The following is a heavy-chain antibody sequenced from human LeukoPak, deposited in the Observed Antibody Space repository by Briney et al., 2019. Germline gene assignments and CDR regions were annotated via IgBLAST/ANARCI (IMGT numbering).Heavy chain of an antibody. D-gene: IGHD3-3*01. V-gene: IGHV2-5*01. CDR1: GFSLSTSGVG. CDR3: AHSDYDFWSGYSWYNWFDP. J-gene: IGHJ5*02. CDR2: IYWNDDK. Sequence: SGPTLVNPTQTLTLTCTFSGFSLSTSGVGVGWIRQPPGKALEWLALIYWNDDKRYSPSLKSRLTITKDTSKNQVVLTMTNMDPVDTATYYCAHSDYDFWSGYSWYNWFDPWGQGTLVTVSS.